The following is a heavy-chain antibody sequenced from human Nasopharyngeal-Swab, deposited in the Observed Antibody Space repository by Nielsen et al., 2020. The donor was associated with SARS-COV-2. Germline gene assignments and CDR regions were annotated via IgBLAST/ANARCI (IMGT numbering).Heavy chain of an antibody. Sequence: SETLSLTCTVSGVSISSQYWSWIRQPPGKGLEWIGYISHNSGTNYRPSLKSRVTMFMDTSKNQFSLKLRSVTAADTAVYYCAKEGATWWFDPWGQGTLVTVSS. CDR2: ISHNSGT. V-gene: IGHV4-59*11. CDR3: AKEGATWWFDP. J-gene: IGHJ5*02. CDR1: GVSISSQY.